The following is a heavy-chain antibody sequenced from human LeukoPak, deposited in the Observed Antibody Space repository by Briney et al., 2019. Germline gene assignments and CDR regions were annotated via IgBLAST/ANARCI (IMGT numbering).Heavy chain of an antibody. J-gene: IGHJ4*02. D-gene: IGHD3-16*01. CDR2: ITSSSSTI. CDR1: GFTFSSHS. Sequence: GGSLRLSCAASGFTFSSHSMIWVRQAPGKGLEWVSYITSSSSTIYYADSVKGRFTISRDNAKNSLYLQMNSLRAEDTAVYYCARRLGDSWGQGTLVTVSS. CDR3: ARRLGDS. V-gene: IGHV3-48*01.